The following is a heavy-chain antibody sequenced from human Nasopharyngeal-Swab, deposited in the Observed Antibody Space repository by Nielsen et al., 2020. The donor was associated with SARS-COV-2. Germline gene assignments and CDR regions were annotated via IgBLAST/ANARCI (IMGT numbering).Heavy chain of an antibody. CDR1: GYTFTSYY. V-gene: IGHV1-46*01. D-gene: IGHD6-19*01. CDR3: ARVAVAGTFDY. CDR2: INPSGGST. J-gene: IGHJ4*02. Sequence: ASVKVSCKASGYTFTSYYMHWVRQAPGQGLEWMGIINPSGGSTSYAQKFQGRVTITADESTSTAYMELSSLRSEDTAVYYCARVAVAGTFDYWGQGTLVTVSS.